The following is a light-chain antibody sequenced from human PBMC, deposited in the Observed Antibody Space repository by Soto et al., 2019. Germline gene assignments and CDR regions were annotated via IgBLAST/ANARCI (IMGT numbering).Light chain of an antibody. V-gene: IGKV3-15*01. CDR2: RTS. Sequence: VMTHSPGTLSLYPWESATLSCRASQSVNTKLAWYQQKPGQAPRLLIYRTSTRATAVPARFSGSGSRTEFTLTISGLQSEDFAVYYCEQYNHWPSITFGQGTRLEIK. J-gene: IGKJ5*01. CDR1: QSVNTK. CDR3: EQYNHWPSIT.